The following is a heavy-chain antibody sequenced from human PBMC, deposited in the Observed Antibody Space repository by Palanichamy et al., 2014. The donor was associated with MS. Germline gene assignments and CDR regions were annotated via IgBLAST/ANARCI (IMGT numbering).Heavy chain of an antibody. J-gene: IGHJ3*02. CDR3: ARDQTTTVTTDAFDI. Sequence: EVQLVESGGGLVKPGGSLRLSCAASGFTFSSYSMNWVRQAPRKGLKWVSSISSSSSYIYYADSVKGRFTISRDNAKNSLYLQMNSLRAEDTAVYYCARDQTTTVTTDAFDIWGQGTMVTVSS. CDR1: GFTFSSYS. CDR2: ISSSSSYI. V-gene: IGHV3-21*01. D-gene: IGHD4-17*01.